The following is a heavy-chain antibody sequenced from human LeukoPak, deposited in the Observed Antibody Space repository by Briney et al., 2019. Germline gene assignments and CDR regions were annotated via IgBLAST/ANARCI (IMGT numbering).Heavy chain of an antibody. D-gene: IGHD3-10*01. J-gene: IGHJ4*02. Sequence: ASVKVSCKASGYTFTSYGISWVRQAPGQGLEWMGWISAYNGNTNYAQKLQGRVTMTTDTSTSTAYMELRSLRSDDTAVYYCARDGMVRGVIIPFVYWGQGTLVTVSS. CDR1: GYTFTSYG. V-gene: IGHV1-18*01. CDR2: ISAYNGNT. CDR3: ARDGMVRGVIIPFVY.